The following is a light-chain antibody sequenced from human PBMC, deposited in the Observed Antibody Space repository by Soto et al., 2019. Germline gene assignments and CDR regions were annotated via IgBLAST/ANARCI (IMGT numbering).Light chain of an antibody. CDR2: GAS. CDR3: HQYGISPLT. J-gene: IGKJ4*01. Sequence: EIVLTQSPGTLSLSPGERATLSCRASQSVSSSYLAWYQQKPGQAPGLLIFGASNRATGIPDRFTGSGSGTDFTLTISRLEPEDFAVYYCHQYGISPLTFGGGTKVEVK. V-gene: IGKV3-20*01. CDR1: QSVSSSY.